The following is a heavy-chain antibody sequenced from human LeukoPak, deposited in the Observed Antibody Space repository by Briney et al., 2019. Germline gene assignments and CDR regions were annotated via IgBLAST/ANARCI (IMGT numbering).Heavy chain of an antibody. D-gene: IGHD6-13*01. CDR3: AAIAAAGGRKFDY. CDR1: GFTFSTYW. V-gene: IGHV3-74*01. CDR2: IKSDGSST. J-gene: IGHJ4*02. Sequence: GGSLRLSCAASGFTFSTYWMHWVRQAPGKGLVWVSRIKSDGSSTNYADSVKGRFTISRDNAKNTLYLQMNSLRAEDMAVYYCAAIAAAGGRKFDYWGRGTLVTVSS.